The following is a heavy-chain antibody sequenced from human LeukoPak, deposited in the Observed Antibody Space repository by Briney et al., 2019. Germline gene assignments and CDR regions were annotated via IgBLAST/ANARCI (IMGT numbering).Heavy chain of an antibody. CDR3: AREGMSEQQLVPANWFDP. J-gene: IGHJ5*02. V-gene: IGHV1-46*01. D-gene: IGHD6-13*01. CDR1: GYTFTNYY. CDR2: INPSGGST. Sequence: ASVKVSCKASGYTFTNYYMHWVRQAPGQGLEWMGIINPSGGSTTYTQRFQGRVIMTRDTSTSTVYMELSSLRSEDTAVYYCAREGMSEQQLVPANWFDPWGQGTLVTVSS.